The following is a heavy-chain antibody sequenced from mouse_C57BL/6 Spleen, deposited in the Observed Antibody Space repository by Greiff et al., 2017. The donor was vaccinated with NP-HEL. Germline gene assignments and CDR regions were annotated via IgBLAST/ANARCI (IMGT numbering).Heavy chain of an antibody. CDR3: ARKVYGNYDWYFDV. J-gene: IGHJ1*03. V-gene: IGHV1-22*01. CDR2: INPNNGGT. CDR1: GYTFTDYN. D-gene: IGHD2-1*01. Sequence: VQLQQSGPELVKPGASVKMSCKASGYTFTDYNMHWVKQSHGKSLEWIGYINPNNGGTSYNQKFKGKATLTVNKSSSTAYMELRSLTSEDSAVYYCARKVYGNYDWYFDVWGTGTTVTVSS.